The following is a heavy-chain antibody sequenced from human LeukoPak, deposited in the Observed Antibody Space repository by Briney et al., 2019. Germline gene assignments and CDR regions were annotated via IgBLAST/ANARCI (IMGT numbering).Heavy chain of an antibody. CDR1: MLLFYLFG. D-gene: IGHD6-13*01. V-gene: IGHV3-74*01. J-gene: IGHJ4*02. CDR3: ARVGRIAAADT. Sequence: GGPLTLFCAPSMLLFYLFGEQGAPDARGGGVVCVLRINSDGISTSYADSVKGRFTISSDDAENTLYLQMNSLRAADTAVYYCARVGRIAAADTWGQGTLVTVSS. CDR2: INSDGIST.